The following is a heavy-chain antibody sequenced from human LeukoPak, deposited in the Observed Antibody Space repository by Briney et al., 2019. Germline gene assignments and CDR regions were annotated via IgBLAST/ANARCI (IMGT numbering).Heavy chain of an antibody. D-gene: IGHD3-10*01. CDR1: GFTFSSYG. CDR3: AKAPLWFGEFGRPDV. CDR2: IRYDGSNK. Sequence: GGSLRLSCAASGFTFSSYGMHWVRQAPGKGLEWVAFIRYDGSNKYYADSVKGRFTISRDNSKNTLYLQMNSLRAEDTAVYYCAKAPLWFGEFGRPDVWGKGTTVTISS. V-gene: IGHV3-30*02. J-gene: IGHJ6*04.